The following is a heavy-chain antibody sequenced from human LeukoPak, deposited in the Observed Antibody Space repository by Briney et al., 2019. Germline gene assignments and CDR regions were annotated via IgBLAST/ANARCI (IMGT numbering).Heavy chain of an antibody. J-gene: IGHJ4*02. D-gene: IGHD4-17*01. CDR3: AQGTTWVTCDY. Sequence: SGPTLLNPTPTLTLTCTFSGFSLSTSGVGVGWIRQPPGKALEWLALIYWDDDKRYSPSLKSRLTITKDTSKNQVDLTMTNMDPVVTPTYYCAQGTTWVTCDYWDQGTRVTVTS. V-gene: IGHV2-5*02. CDR2: IYWDDDK. CDR1: GFSLSTSGVG.